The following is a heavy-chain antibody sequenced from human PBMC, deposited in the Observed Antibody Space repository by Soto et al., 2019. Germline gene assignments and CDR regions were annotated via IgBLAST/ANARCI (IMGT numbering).Heavy chain of an antibody. V-gene: IGHV3-30*03. CDR2: ISYDGSNK. Sequence: QVQLVESGGGVVQPGRSLRLSCAASGFTFSSYGMHWVRQAPGKGLEWVAVISYDGSNKYYADSVKGRFTISRDNSKNTLYLQMNSLRAEDTAVYYCATDRDYGSGSYSAGFDYWGQGTLVTVSS. CDR3: ATDRDYGSGSYSAGFDY. D-gene: IGHD3-10*01. CDR1: GFTFSSYG. J-gene: IGHJ4*02.